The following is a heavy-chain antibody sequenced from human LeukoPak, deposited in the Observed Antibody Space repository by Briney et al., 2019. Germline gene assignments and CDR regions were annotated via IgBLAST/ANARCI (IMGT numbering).Heavy chain of an antibody. CDR2: IYYSGST. Sequence: SETLSLTCTVSGGSISSSSYYWGWIRQPPAKGLEWIGSIYYSGSTYYNPSLKSRVTISVDTSKNQFSLKLSSVTAADTAVYYCARGAYYYDSSGPQDAFDIWGQGTMVTVSS. D-gene: IGHD3-22*01. V-gene: IGHV4-39*07. J-gene: IGHJ3*02. CDR3: ARGAYYYDSSGPQDAFDI. CDR1: GGSISSSSYY.